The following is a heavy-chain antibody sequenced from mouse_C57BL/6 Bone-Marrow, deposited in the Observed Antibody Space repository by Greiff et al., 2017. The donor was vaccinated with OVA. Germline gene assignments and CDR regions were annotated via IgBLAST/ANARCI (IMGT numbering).Heavy chain of an antibody. V-gene: IGHV1-55*01. CDR1: GYTFTSYW. J-gene: IGHJ1*03. CDR2: IYPGSGST. Sequence: QVHVKQPGAELVKPGASVKMSCKASGYTFTSYWITWVKQRPGQGLEWIGDIYPGSGSTNYNEKFKSKATLTVDTSSSTAYMQLSSLTSEDSAVYYCARYYYGNYHWYFDVWGTGTTVTVSS. D-gene: IGHD2-1*01. CDR3: ARYYYGNYHWYFDV.